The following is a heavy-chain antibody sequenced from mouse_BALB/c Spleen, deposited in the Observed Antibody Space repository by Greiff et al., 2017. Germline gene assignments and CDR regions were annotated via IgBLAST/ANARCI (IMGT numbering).Heavy chain of an antibody. D-gene: IGHD4-1*01. CDR3: ARELTGTSFAY. J-gene: IGHJ3*01. Sequence: EVHLVESGGGLVKPGGSLKLSCAASGFTFSSYAMSWVRQSPEKRLEWVAEISSGGSYTYYPDTVTGRFTISRDNAKNTLYLEMSSLRSEDTAMYYCARELTGTSFAYWGQGTLVTVSA. CDR2: ISSGGSYT. CDR1: GFTFSSYA. V-gene: IGHV5-9-4*01.